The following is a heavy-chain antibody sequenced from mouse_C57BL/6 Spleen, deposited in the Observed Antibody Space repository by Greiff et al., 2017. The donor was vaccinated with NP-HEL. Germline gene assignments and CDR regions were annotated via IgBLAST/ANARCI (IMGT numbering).Heavy chain of an antibody. Sequence: VQLQQSGPELVKPGASVKISCKASGYAFSSSWMNWVKQRPGKGLEWIGRIYPGDGDTNYNGKFKGKATLTADKSSSTAYMQLSSLTSEDSAVYCCARDYYGNYWGQGTTLTVSS. CDR3: ARDYYGNY. CDR2: IYPGDGDT. CDR1: GYAFSSSW. J-gene: IGHJ2*01. V-gene: IGHV1-82*01. D-gene: IGHD2-1*01.